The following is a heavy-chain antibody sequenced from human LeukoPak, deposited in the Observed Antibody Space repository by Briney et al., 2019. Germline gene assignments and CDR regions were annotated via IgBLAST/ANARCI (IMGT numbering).Heavy chain of an antibody. CDR2: IKQDGSEK. V-gene: IGHV3-7*01. CDR3: ARDREWYYGSGSYEN. Sequence: GGSLRLSCAASGFTFSSYWMSWVRQAPGKGLEWVANIKQDGSEKYYVDSVKGRFTISRDNAKNSLYLQMNSLRAEDAAVYYCARDREWYYGSGSYENWGQGTLVTVSS. CDR1: GFTFSSYW. D-gene: IGHD3-10*01. J-gene: IGHJ4*02.